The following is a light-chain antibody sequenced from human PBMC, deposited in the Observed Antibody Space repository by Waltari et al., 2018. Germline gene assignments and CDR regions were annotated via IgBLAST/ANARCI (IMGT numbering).Light chain of an antibody. CDR2: DVT. V-gene: IGLV2-14*03. Sequence: QPALTQLAPVSGSPGQPIPTSCTGTSSAVVGLTFVPWYQQHQGQAPTLMIYDVTNRAPGVSSLFTVSKSGNTASLTISGLQTDDEADYYCSSYRKSSTAGGVFGTGTKVTVL. CDR1: SSAVVGLTF. J-gene: IGLJ1*01. CDR3: SSYRKSSTAGGV.